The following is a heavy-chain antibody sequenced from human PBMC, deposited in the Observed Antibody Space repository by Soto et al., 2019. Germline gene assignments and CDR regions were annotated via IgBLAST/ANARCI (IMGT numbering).Heavy chain of an antibody. CDR1: GGSISSGGYY. V-gene: IGHV4-31*03. D-gene: IGHD2-15*01. Sequence: SETLSLTCTVSGGSISSGGYYWSWIRQHPGKGLEWIGYIYYSGSTYYNPSLKSRVTISVDTSKNQFSLKLSSVTAADTAVYYCARGKVVAATLHYWGQGTLVTVSS. J-gene: IGHJ4*02. CDR3: ARGKVVAATLHY. CDR2: IYYSGST.